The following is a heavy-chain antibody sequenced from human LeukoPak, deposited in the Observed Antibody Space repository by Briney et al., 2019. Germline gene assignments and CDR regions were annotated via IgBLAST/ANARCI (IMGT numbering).Heavy chain of an antibody. D-gene: IGHD3-22*01. CDR1: GFTFSSYG. CDR3: ARALWGDSRTFFDY. V-gene: IGHV3-30*19. J-gene: IGHJ4*02. CDR2: ISYDGSNK. Sequence: GGSLRLSCAASGFTFSSYGMHWVRQAPGKGLEWVAVISYDGSNKYYADSVKGRFTISRDNSKNTLYLQMNSLRAEDTAVYYCARALWGDSRTFFDYWGQGTLVTVYS.